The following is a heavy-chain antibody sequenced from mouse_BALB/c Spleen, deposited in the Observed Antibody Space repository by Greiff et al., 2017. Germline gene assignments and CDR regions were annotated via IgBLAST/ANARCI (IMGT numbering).Heavy chain of an antibody. Sequence: DVQLVESGPSLVKPSQTLSLTCSVTGDSITSGYWNWIRKFPGNKLEYMGYISYSGSTYYNPSLKSRISITRDTSKNQYYLQLNSVTTEDTATYYCARGHYYYGSSYYFDVWGAGTTVTVSS. D-gene: IGHD1-1*01. J-gene: IGHJ1*01. CDR2: ISYSGST. CDR3: ARGHYYYGSSYYFDV. CDR1: GDSITSGY. V-gene: IGHV3-8*02.